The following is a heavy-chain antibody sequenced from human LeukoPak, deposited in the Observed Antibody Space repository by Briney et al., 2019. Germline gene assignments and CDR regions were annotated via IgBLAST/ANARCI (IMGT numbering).Heavy chain of an antibody. D-gene: IGHD3-3*01. CDR3: AGDITIFGVVIPKGY. J-gene: IGHJ4*02. CDR2: ISYDGSNK. V-gene: IGHV3-30-3*01. Sequence: GGSLRLSCAASGFTFSSYAMHWVRQAPGKGLEWVAVISYDGSNKYYADSVKGRFTISRDNAKNSLHLQMNSLRAEDTAVYYCAGDITIFGVVIPKGYWGQGTLVTVSS. CDR1: GFTFSSYA.